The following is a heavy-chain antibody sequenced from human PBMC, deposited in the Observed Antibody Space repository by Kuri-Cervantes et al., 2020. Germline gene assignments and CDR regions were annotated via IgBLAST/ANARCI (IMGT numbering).Heavy chain of an antibody. D-gene: IGHD6-13*01. CDR2: IKQDGSEK. Sequence: GESLKISCAASGFTFSSYWMSWVRQAPGKGLEWVANIKQDGSEKYYVDSVKGRFTISRDNAKNSLYLQMNSLRAEDTAVYYCARDREQLVDYWGQGTLVTVSS. CDR3: ARDREQLVDY. V-gene: IGHV3-7*01. J-gene: IGHJ4*02. CDR1: GFTFSSYW.